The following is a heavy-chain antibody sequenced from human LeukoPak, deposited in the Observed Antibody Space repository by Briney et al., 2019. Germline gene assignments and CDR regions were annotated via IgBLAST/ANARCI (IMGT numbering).Heavy chain of an antibody. V-gene: IGHV3-7*01. CDR2: IKQDGSEK. J-gene: IGHJ1*01. D-gene: IGHD2-2*01. CDR1: GFTFSSYW. CDR3: AKDLGYCSSTSCSIGYFQH. Sequence: GGSLRLSCAASGFTFSSYWMSWVRQAPGKGLEWVANIKQDGSEKYYVDSVKGRFTISRDNAKNSLYLQMNSLRAEDTAVYYCAKDLGYCSSTSCSIGYFQHWGQGTLVTVSS.